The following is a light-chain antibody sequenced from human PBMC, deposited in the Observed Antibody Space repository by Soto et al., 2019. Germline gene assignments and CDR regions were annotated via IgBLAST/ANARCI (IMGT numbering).Light chain of an antibody. CDR2: DVS. CDR1: SSDVGGYNY. V-gene: IGLV2-14*01. CDR3: CSYTRSSTRV. Sequence: QSALTQPASVSGSPGQSITISCTGTSSDVGGYNYVYWYQQHPGKAPKLMIYDVSNRPSGVSNRFSGSKSCNTASLTISGLQDEDESDYYCCSYTRSSTRVFGTGTKLTVL. J-gene: IGLJ1*01.